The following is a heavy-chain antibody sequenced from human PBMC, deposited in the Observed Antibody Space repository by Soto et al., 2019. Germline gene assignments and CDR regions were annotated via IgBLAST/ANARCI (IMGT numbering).Heavy chain of an antibody. CDR2: LSGGGSNT. CDR1: GCSLSTYS. CDR3: ARWDGYGDV. J-gene: IGHJ4*02. V-gene: IGHV3-23*01. Sequence: EVKLLESGGGLVQPGGSLRLSCAASGCSLSTYSMAWVRQTPGKGLAWVSGLSGGGSNTFYADSVQGRFTISVDNSKNTVYLQMNSLRVEDTAVYYCARWDGYGDVWGQGTLVTVSS. D-gene: IGHD4-17*01.